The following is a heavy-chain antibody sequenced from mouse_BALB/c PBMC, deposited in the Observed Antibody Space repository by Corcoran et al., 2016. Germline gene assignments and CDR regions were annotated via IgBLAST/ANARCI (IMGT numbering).Heavy chain of an antibody. V-gene: IGHV1-9*01. CDR2: ILPGSGST. Sequence: QVQLQQSGAELMKPGASVKISCKATGYTFSSYWIEWVKQRPGHGLVWIGEILPGSGSTNYNEKFKGKATFTADTSSNTAYMQLSSLTSEDSAVYYCARPLYGNYLAYWGQGTLVTVSA. J-gene: IGHJ3*01. CDR1: GYTFSSYW. D-gene: IGHD2-1*01. CDR3: ARPLYGNYLAY.